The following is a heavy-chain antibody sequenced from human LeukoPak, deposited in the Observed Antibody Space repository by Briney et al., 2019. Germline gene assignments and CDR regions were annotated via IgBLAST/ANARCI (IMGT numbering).Heavy chain of an antibody. D-gene: IGHD3-22*01. V-gene: IGHV3-23*01. CDR2: ICGRGDSI. CDR1: GLTFKIYS. Sequence: PGGSLRLSCAASGLTFKIYSMHWVRQAPGKGLEWVAVICGRGDSIFYADSVKGRFTISRDNSENTVDLQMSSLRAEDTAIYYCAKDYYETSGYFDSWGQGSLVSVSS. J-gene: IGHJ4*02. CDR3: AKDYYETSGYFDS.